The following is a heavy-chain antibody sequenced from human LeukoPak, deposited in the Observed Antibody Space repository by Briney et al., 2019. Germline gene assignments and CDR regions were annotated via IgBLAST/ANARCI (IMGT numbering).Heavy chain of an antibody. V-gene: IGHV3-11*06. CDR2: ISSSSSYT. Sequence: GGSLRLSCAASGFTFSDYYMSWIRQAPGKGLEWVSYISSSSSYTNYADSVKGRFTISRDNAKNSLYLQMNSLRAEDTAVYYCAGVYSGVRGVIIQNWFDPWGQGTLVTVSS. J-gene: IGHJ5*02. D-gene: IGHD3-10*01. CDR1: GFTFSDYY. CDR3: AGVYSGVRGVIIQNWFDP.